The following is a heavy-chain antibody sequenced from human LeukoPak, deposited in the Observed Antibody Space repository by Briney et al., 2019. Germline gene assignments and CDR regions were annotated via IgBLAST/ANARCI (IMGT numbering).Heavy chain of an antibody. J-gene: IGHJ3*02. Sequence: NPGGSLRLSCAASGFTFSSYSMNRVRQAPGKGLEWVSSISSSNSYIYYADSVKGRFTISRDNAKNSLYLQMNSLRAEDTAVYYCARDRTGYSSGYDAFDIWGQGTMVTVSS. CDR2: ISSSNSYI. V-gene: IGHV3-21*01. D-gene: IGHD6-19*01. CDR1: GFTFSSYS. CDR3: ARDRTGYSSGYDAFDI.